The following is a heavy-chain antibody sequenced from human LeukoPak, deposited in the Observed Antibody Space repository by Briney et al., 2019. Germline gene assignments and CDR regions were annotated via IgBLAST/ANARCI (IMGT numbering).Heavy chain of an antibody. CDR1: GGSISNTNW. CDR2: VNLQGST. Sequence: SETLSLTCGVSGGSISNTNWWTWVRPPPGKGLEWIGEVNLQGSTNYNPSLKSRVAISVDKSENHISLKLTSVTAADTAVYYCARVELATIDHFDYWGQGILVTVSS. D-gene: IGHD5-24*01. J-gene: IGHJ4*02. V-gene: IGHV4-4*02. CDR3: ARVELATIDHFDY.